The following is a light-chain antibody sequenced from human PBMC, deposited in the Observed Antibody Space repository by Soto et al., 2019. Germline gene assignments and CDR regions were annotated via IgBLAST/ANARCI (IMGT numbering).Light chain of an antibody. CDR1: QSVGSY. CDR2: DAS. CDR3: QQRSNWPRT. V-gene: IGKV3-11*01. J-gene: IGKJ1*01. Sequence: DIVLTQSPATLSLSPGERATLSCRASQSVGSYLAWYQQTPGQAPRLLIYDASNRATGIPARFTGSGSGTDFTLTINNLEPEDFALYYCQQRSNWPRTFGLGTKVEIK.